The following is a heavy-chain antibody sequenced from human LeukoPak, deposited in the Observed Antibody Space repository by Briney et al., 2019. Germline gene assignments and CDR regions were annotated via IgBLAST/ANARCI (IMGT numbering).Heavy chain of an antibody. Sequence: ASVKVSCKASGYTFTGYYMHWVRQAPGQGLEWMGWINPNSGGTNYAQKFQGGVTMTRDTSISTAYMELSRLRSDDTAVYYCARSITMVRGENSDYWGQGTLVTVSS. CDR1: GYTFTGYY. V-gene: IGHV1-2*02. CDR3: ARSITMVRGENSDY. CDR2: INPNSGGT. D-gene: IGHD3-10*01. J-gene: IGHJ4*02.